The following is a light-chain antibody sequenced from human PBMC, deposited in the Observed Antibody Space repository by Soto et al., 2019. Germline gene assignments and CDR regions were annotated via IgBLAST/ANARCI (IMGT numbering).Light chain of an antibody. Sequence: ETVMTQSPGSLSVSPGERATLSCRASQSIGSNLAWYKHKPGQAPRLLISGASTRATGIPGRFSGSGSGTEFTLTISSLKSEDVAVYYCQHYNNWSSFGQGTRVEIK. J-gene: IGKJ5*01. CDR1: QSIGSN. CDR2: GAS. CDR3: QHYNNWSS. V-gene: IGKV3-15*01.